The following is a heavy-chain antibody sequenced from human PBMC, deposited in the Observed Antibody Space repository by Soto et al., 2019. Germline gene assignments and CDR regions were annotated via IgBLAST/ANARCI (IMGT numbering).Heavy chain of an antibody. CDR2: IYHSGST. D-gene: IGHD3-22*01. CDR1: GGSITSYF. J-gene: IGHJ4*02. CDR3: ARLNYCDSTGSIDY. Sequence: SETLSLTCTVSGGSITSYFWSWIRQPPGKGLEWIGYIYHSGSTNYNPSLKSRVTILVDTSNKQFSLRLSSVTAADAAMYYCARLNYCDSTGSIDYWGQGTLVTVSS. V-gene: IGHV4-59*01.